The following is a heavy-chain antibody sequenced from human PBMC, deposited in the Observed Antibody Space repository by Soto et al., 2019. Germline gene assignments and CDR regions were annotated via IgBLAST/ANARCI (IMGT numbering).Heavy chain of an antibody. CDR2: IKSKTDGGTT. Sequence: EVQLVESGGDLVKPGGSLRLSCAGSGFTFSNAWISWVRQAPGKGLEWVGRIKSKTDGGTTEYAESVQGRFTISRDDAKNTLYLQMNSPKAEDTTVYYCLTDAGGMATTRWGQGTLVTVSS. J-gene: IGHJ4*02. CDR1: GFTFSNAW. D-gene: IGHD6-13*01. V-gene: IGHV3-15*01. CDR3: LTDAGGMATTR.